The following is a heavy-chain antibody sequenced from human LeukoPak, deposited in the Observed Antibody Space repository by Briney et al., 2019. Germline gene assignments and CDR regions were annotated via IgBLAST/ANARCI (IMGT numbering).Heavy chain of an antibody. Sequence: SETLSLTCTVSGDSISSYYWSWIRQPPGKGLEWIGYIYYSGSTNYNPSLKSRVTISVDTSKNQFSLKLSSVTAADTAVYYCARGSSSENNYYDSSGYYSDAFDIWGQGTMVTVSS. J-gene: IGHJ3*02. V-gene: IGHV4-59*01. CDR3: ARGSSSENNYYDSSGYYSDAFDI. CDR1: GDSISSYY. D-gene: IGHD3-22*01. CDR2: IYYSGST.